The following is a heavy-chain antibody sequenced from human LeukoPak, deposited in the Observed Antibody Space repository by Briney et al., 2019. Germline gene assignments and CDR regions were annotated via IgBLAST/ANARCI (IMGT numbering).Heavy chain of an antibody. D-gene: IGHD3-22*01. CDR1: GFTFSSYS. CDR2: ISSSGDTI. J-gene: IGHJ1*01. CDR3: AKEDLVYYDSSVYSGYFQH. V-gene: IGHV3-48*04. Sequence: GGSLRLSCAASGFTFSSYSMGWVRQAPGKGLEGVSYISSSGDTIYYADSVKGRFTVSRDNAKNSLYLQMDSLRAEDTAVYYCAKEDLVYYDSSVYSGYFQHWGQGTLVTVSS.